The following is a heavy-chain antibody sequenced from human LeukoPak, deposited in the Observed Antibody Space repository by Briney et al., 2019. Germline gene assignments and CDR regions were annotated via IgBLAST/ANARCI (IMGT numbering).Heavy chain of an antibody. Sequence: GGSLRLSCAASGFIFSSYGMHWVRQAPGKGLEWVSYISSSGSTIYYADSVKGRFTISRDNAKNSLYLQMNSLRAEDTAVYYCAANTITMVRGVILDYWGQGTLVTVSS. J-gene: IGHJ4*02. V-gene: IGHV3-48*04. CDR2: ISSSGSTI. CDR3: AANTITMVRGVILDY. CDR1: GFIFSSYG. D-gene: IGHD3-10*01.